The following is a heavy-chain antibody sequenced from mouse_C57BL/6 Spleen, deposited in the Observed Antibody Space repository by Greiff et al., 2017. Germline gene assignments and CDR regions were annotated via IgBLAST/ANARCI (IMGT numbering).Heavy chain of an antibody. J-gene: IGHJ4*01. CDR2: IWTGGGA. Sequence: VQLVESGPGLVAPSQSLSITCTVSGFSLTSYAISWVRQPPGKGLEWLGVIWTGGGANYNSALKSRLSISKDNSKSQVFLKMNSLQTDDTARYYCARNLGLRRTYAMDDWGQGTSVTVSS. CDR3: ARNLGLRRTYAMDD. V-gene: IGHV2-9-1*01. CDR1: GFSLTSYA. D-gene: IGHD2-4*01.